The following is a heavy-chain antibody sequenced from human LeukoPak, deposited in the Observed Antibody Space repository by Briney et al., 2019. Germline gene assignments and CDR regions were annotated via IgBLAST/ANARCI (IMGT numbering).Heavy chain of an antibody. CDR2: IYTSGST. CDR3: ARTRHGYCSGGSCYSVSP. J-gene: IGHJ4*02. D-gene: IGHD2-15*01. Sequence: SETLSLTCTVSGGSISSYYWSWIRQPAGKGLEWIGRIYTSGSTNYNPSLKSRVTMSVDTSKNQFSLKLSSVTAADTAVYYCARTRHGYCSGGSCYSVSPWGQGTLVTVSS. CDR1: GGSISSYY. V-gene: IGHV4-4*07.